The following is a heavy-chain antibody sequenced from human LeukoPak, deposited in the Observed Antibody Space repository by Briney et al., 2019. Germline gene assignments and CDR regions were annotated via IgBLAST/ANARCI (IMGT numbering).Heavy chain of an antibody. CDR2: ISYDGSNK. D-gene: IGHD3-10*01. CDR3: AKDWGYNYYGSGIYKWGMDV. V-gene: IGHV3-30*18. J-gene: IGHJ6*02. CDR1: GFTFSSYG. Sequence: PGRSLRLSCAASGFTFSSYGMHWVRQAPGKGLEWVAVISYDGSNKYYADSVKGRFTISRDNSKNTLYLQMDSLRAEDTAVYYCAKDWGYNYYGSGIYKWGMDVWGQGTTVTVSS.